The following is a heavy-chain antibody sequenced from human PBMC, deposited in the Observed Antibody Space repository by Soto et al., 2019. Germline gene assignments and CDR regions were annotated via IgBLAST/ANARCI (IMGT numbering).Heavy chain of an antibody. CDR3: ARELQPSDRIQLWPNFDY. CDR2: IIPILGIA. D-gene: IGHD5-18*01. Sequence: SVKVSCKASGGTFSNYTISWVRQAPGQGLEWMGRIIPILGIANYAQKFQGRVTITADKSTSTAYMELSSLRSEDTAVYYCARELQPSDRIQLWPNFDYWGQGTLVTVSS. CDR1: GGTFSNYT. J-gene: IGHJ4*02. V-gene: IGHV1-69*04.